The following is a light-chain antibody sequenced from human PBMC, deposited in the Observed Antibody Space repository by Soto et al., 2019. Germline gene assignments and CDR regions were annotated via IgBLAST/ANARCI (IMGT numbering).Light chain of an antibody. Sequence: AIQLTQSPSSLSASVGDRVTITCRASQGISSALAWYQQKPGKAPKLLIYDASSLESGVPLRFSGSGSGTDFTLTISSLQPEDFAAYYCQQFNSYSMYTFGQGTKLEIK. CDR1: QGISSA. CDR3: QQFNSYSMYT. V-gene: IGKV1-13*02. J-gene: IGKJ2*01. CDR2: DAS.